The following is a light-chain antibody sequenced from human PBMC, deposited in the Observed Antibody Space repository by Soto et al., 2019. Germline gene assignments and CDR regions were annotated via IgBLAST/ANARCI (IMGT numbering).Light chain of an antibody. Sequence: QSVLTQRPSVSGAPGQRVTISCTGSSSNIGAGYDVHWYQQLPGTAPKLLIYGYRNRPSGVPDRFSDSKSGTSASLAITGLQAEDEADYYCQSYDSSLSGVVFGAGTKLTVL. J-gene: IGLJ2*01. CDR3: QSYDSSLSGVV. CDR2: GYR. CDR1: SSNIGAGYD. V-gene: IGLV1-40*01.